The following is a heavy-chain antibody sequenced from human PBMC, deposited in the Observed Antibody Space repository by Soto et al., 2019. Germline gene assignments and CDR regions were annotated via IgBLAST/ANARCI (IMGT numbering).Heavy chain of an antibody. CDR1: GFTFSSYG. CDR3: ARDPSHDSSGSLGY. V-gene: IGHV3-33*01. CDR2: IWYDGSNK. D-gene: IGHD3-22*01. Sequence: GGSLRLSCAASGFTFSSYGMHWVRQAPGKGLEWVAVIWYDGSNKYYADSVKGRFTISRDNSKNTLYLQMNSLRAEDTAVYYCARDPSHDSSGSLGYWGQGTLVTVSS. J-gene: IGHJ4*02.